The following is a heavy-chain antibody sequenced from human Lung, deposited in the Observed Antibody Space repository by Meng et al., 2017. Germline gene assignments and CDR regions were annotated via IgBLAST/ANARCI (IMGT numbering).Heavy chain of an antibody. Sequence: ASVKVSCKASGNTFIGYYMLWVRQAPGQGLEWMGWINPNSGGTKHAQKFQGRVTMTRDTSISTAYMVLSRLRSDDTAVYYCASDESDYLDWGQGTLVTVSS. CDR2: INPNSGGT. CDR3: ASDESDYLD. D-gene: IGHD4-17*01. CDR1: GNTFIGYY. J-gene: IGHJ4*02. V-gene: IGHV1-2*02.